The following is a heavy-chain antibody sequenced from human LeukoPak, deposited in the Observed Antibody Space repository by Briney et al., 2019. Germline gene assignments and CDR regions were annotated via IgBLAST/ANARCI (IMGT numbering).Heavy chain of an antibody. CDR2: ISYDGSNK. Sequence: PGRSLRLSCAASGFTFSSYAMHWVRQAPGKGLEWVAVISYDGSNKYYADSVKGRFTISRDNSKNTLYLQMNSLRAEDTAVYYCARGWGYSGYDPLDYWGQGTLVTVSS. J-gene: IGHJ4*02. D-gene: IGHD5-12*01. CDR1: GFTFSSYA. CDR3: ARGWGYSGYDPLDY. V-gene: IGHV3-30*04.